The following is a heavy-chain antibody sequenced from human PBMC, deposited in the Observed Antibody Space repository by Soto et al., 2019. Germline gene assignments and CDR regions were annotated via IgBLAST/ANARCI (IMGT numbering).Heavy chain of an antibody. CDR3: ATGPAARSRPLGGDPYYYYGMDV. CDR2: IIPIFGTA. Sequence: GASLKVSCKASGGTFSSYAINWVLQAPGQGLEWMGGIIPIFGTANYAQKFQGRVTITADESTSTAYMELSSLRSEDTAVYYCATGPAARSRPLGGDPYYYYGMDVWGQGTTVTVSS. CDR1: GGTFSSYA. D-gene: IGHD6-6*01. V-gene: IGHV1-69*13. J-gene: IGHJ6*02.